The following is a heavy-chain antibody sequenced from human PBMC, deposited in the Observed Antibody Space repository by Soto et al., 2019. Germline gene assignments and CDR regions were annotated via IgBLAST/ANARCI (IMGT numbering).Heavy chain of an antibody. CDR1: GGSISSYY. CDR2: IYYSGST. D-gene: IGHD3-9*01. V-gene: IGHV4-59*01. J-gene: IGHJ6*02. CDR3: ARGDGRFWLDYYYYGMDV. Sequence: SEILSLTCTVSGGSISSYYWSWIRQPPGKGLEWIGYIYYSGSTNYSPSLKSRVTISVDTSKNQFSLKLSSVTAADTAVYYCARGDGRFWLDYYYYGMDVWGQGTTVTVSS.